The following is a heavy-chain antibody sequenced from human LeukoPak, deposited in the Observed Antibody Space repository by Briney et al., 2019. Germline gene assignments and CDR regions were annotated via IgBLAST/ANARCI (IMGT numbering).Heavy chain of an antibody. Sequence: GGSLRLSCAASGFTFSSYAMTWVRQAPGKGLEWVAVIWYDGSNKYYADSVKGRFTISRDNSKNTLYLQMNSLRAEDTAVYYCARANPTIDYWGQGTLVTVSS. CDR3: ARANPTIDY. J-gene: IGHJ4*02. V-gene: IGHV3-33*08. CDR2: IWYDGSNK. CDR1: GFTFSSYA.